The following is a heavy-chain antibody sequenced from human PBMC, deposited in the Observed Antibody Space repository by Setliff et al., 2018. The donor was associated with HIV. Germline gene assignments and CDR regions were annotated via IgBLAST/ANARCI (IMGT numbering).Heavy chain of an antibody. D-gene: IGHD3-22*01. CDR1: GESFSGYY. CDR3: ASTYYYDSLHFQD. CDR2: INHSGST. V-gene: IGHV4-34*01. J-gene: IGHJ1*01. Sequence: SETLSLTCTVYGESFSGYYWTWIRQSPGKGLEWIGEINHSGSTKHNPSLKSRVTISVDTSKNQFSLKLSSVTAADTAVYYCASTYYYDSLHFQDWGQGTLVTV.